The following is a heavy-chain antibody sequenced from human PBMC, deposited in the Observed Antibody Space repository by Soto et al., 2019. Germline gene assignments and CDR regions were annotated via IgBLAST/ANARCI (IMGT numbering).Heavy chain of an antibody. CDR2: ISYDGSNK. J-gene: IGHJ4*02. D-gene: IGHD1-26*01. CDR1: GFTFSSYA. V-gene: IGHV3-30-3*01. Sequence: GGSLRLSCAASGFTFSSYAMHWVRQAPGKGLEWVAVISYDGSNKYYADSVKGRFTISRDNSKNTLYLQMNSLRAEDTAVYYCARDLPPYSGSYLGYWGQGILVTVSS. CDR3: ARDLPPYSGSYLGY.